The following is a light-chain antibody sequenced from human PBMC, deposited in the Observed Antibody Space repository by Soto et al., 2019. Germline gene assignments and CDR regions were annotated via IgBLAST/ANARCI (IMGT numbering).Light chain of an antibody. Sequence: IQLTQSPSSLSASVGARVTITCRASQVISSSLAWYQQKPGKAPKLLIYAASTLQSGVLSRFSGSGSGTDFTLTISSLQPEDFATYYCQQLNSYPHPFGQGTRLEIK. CDR3: QQLNSYPHP. J-gene: IGKJ5*01. CDR1: QVISSS. CDR2: AAS. V-gene: IGKV1-9*01.